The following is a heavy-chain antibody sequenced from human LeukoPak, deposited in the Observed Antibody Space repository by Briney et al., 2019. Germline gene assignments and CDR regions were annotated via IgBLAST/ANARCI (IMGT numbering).Heavy chain of an antibody. CDR2: ISSSSSTI. CDR3: ARDQRSGSGSRKTFDY. J-gene: IGHJ4*02. V-gene: IGHV3-48*02. CDR1: GFTFSSYS. Sequence: GGSLRLSCAASGFTFSSYSMNWVRQAPGKGLEWVSYISSSSSTIYYADSVKGRFTISRDNAKNSLYLQMNSLRDEDTAVYYCARDQRSGSGSRKTFDYWGQGTLVTVSS. D-gene: IGHD3-10*01.